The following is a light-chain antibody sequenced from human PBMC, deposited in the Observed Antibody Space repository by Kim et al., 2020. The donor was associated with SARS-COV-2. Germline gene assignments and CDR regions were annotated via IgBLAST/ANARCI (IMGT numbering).Light chain of an antibody. CDR1: QGIGNY. Sequence: DIQMTQSPSAMSASVGDRVTITCRASQGIGNYLAWYQQRPGKVPKRLIYDVFNLQSGVPSRFSGSGSGTEFTLTISSLQPEDFATYYCLQYYSYPSTFGQGTEVEI. CDR2: DVF. V-gene: IGKV1-17*03. J-gene: IGKJ1*01. CDR3: LQYYSYPST.